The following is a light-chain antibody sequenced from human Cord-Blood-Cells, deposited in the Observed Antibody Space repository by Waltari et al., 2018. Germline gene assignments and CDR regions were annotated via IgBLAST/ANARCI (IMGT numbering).Light chain of an antibody. J-gene: IGLJ1*01. Sequence: QSALTQPRSVSGSPGHSITISCTGTSRDVGGYNSVSWYQQHPGKAPKLMIYDVSKRPSGVSNRFSGSKSGNTASLTISGLQAEDEADYYCSSYTSSSTYVFGTGTKVTVL. CDR2: DVS. V-gene: IGLV2-14*01. CDR3: SSYTSSSTYV. CDR1: SRDVGGYNS.